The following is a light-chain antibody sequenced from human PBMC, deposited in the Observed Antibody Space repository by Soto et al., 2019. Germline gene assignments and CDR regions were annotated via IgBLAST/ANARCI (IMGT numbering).Light chain of an antibody. CDR2: RNN. J-gene: IGLJ2*01. CDR3: AAWDDSLDVVV. V-gene: IGLV1-44*01. CDR1: SSNIGSNT. Sequence: QSVLTHPPSASGTPGQTVTISCSGSSSNIGSNTVSWYQQFPGKAPKLLMYRNNQRPSGVPDRFSGSKSGTSASLAISGLQSDDEADYYCAAWDDSLDVVVFGGGTTLTVL.